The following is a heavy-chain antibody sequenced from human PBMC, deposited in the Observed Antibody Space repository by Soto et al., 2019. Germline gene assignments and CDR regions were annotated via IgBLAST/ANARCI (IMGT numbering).Heavy chain of an antibody. V-gene: IGHV4-39*07. CDR2: VFYSGIT. J-gene: IGHJ5*02. CDR3: ARLPWADYGGIFDP. Sequence: SETLSLTCSVSGASISKTYYYWGWVRQTPEKGLEWIGTVFYSGITYYNPSLESRVTISIDRSQNQFSLKLTSVTTADTAMYYCARLPWADYGGIFDPWGQGILVTVSS. CDR1: GASISKTYYY. D-gene: IGHD4-17*01.